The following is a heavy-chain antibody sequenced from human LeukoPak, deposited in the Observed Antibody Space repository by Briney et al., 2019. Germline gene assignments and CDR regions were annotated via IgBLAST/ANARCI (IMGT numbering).Heavy chain of an antibody. CDR2: ISSYNGNT. J-gene: IGHJ4*02. V-gene: IGHV1-18*01. D-gene: IGHD3-9*01. Sequence: ASVEVSCKASGYTFTTYGISWVRQAPGQGLEWMGWISSYNGNTNYAQKLQGRVTMTTDTSTSTAYMELRSLRSDDTAVYYCARDGARSYYDILTGYPYYFDYWGQGTLVTVS. CDR3: ARDGARSYYDILTGYPYYFDY. CDR1: GYTFTTYG.